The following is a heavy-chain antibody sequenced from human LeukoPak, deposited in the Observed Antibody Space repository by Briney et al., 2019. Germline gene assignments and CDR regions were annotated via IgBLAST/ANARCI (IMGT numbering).Heavy chain of an antibody. D-gene: IGHD6-6*01. CDR3: AQRVARRSDWYGMDV. J-gene: IGHJ6*02. V-gene: IGHV3-30*03. CDR2: ILSEGSNE. CDR1: GFSFSNFA. Sequence: GTSLRLSCAASGFSFSNFAVHGLRQAPDKGREGVAVILSEGSNEHYGDSVKGLFIISRDNSKDTLNLQMNSLRGDDTAVYYCAQRVARRSDWYGMDVWGQGTSVTVSS.